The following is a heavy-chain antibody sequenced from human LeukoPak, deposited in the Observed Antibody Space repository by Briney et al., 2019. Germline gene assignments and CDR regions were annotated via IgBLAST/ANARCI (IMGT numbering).Heavy chain of an antibody. Sequence: GGSLRLSCAASGFTFSSYAMSWVRQAPGKGLEWVSAISGSGGSTYYADSVKGRFTISRDNSKNTLYLQMNSLRAEDTAVYYCARDQSSGWYGDWFDPWGQGTLVTVSS. CDR1: GFTFSSYA. CDR3: ARDQSSGWYGDWFDP. D-gene: IGHD6-19*01. V-gene: IGHV3-23*01. CDR2: ISGSGGST. J-gene: IGHJ5*02.